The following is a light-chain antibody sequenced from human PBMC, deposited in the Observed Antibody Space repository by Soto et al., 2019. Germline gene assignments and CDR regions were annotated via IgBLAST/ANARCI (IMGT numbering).Light chain of an antibody. V-gene: IGKV3-11*01. Sequence: EVVLTQSPATLSLSPGDRATLSCRASQSVNNFLAWYQQKPGQTPRLLIHDASKRATGTPGTFSGRVSGTVFSLTISNLEPEDFAVYYCQEHSNWPPALSFGGGTKVEV. J-gene: IGKJ4*01. CDR2: DAS. CDR3: QEHSNWPPALS. CDR1: QSVNNF.